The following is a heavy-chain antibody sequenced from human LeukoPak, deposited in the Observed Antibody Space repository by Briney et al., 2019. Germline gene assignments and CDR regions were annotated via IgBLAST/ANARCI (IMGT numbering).Heavy chain of an antibody. CDR1: GFTFSSYG. D-gene: IGHD1-20*01. CDR3: ARYTITASSEYFQY. CDR2: ISSSGSYI. Sequence: PGGSLRLSCAASGFTFSSYGMHWVRQAPGKGLEWVSSISSSGSYIYYADSVKGRFTISRDNAKNSMFLQMNSLRAEDTAVYYCARYTITASSEYFQYWGQGTLVTVSS. J-gene: IGHJ1*01. V-gene: IGHV3-21*06.